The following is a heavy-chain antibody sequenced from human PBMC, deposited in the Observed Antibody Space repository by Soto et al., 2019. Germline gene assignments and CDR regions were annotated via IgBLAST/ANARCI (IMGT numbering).Heavy chain of an antibody. CDR2: IYYSGST. V-gene: IGHV4-39*01. CDR1: GGSISSSSYY. D-gene: IGHD1-1*01. Sequence: SETLSLTCTVSGGSISSSSYYWGWIRQPPGKGLEWIGSIYYSGSTYYNPSLKSRVTISVDTSKNQFSLKLSSVTAADTAVYYCASLSRGTTRPYYYGMDVWGQGTTVTVSS. CDR3: ASLSRGTTRPYYYGMDV. J-gene: IGHJ6*02.